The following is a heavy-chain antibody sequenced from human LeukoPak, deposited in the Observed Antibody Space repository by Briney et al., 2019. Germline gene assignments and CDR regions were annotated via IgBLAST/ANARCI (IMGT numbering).Heavy chain of an antibody. V-gene: IGHV3-21*05. J-gene: IGHJ4*02. D-gene: IGHD5-12*01. Sequence: GGSLRLSCAASGFPFSLYAMNWVRQAPGKGLEWVSYINGDSTDIHYADSVKGRFSISRDSARNTLYLQMNSLRAEDTALYYCAKVATLVSTQYYFDYWGQGTLVTVSS. CDR3: AKVATLVSTQYYFDY. CDR1: GFPFSLYA. CDR2: INGDSTDI.